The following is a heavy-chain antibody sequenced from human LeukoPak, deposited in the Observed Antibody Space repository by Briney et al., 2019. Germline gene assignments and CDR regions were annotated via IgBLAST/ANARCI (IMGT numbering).Heavy chain of an antibody. D-gene: IGHD3-22*01. CDR1: GGSISSYY. CDR2: IYYSGST. J-gene: IGHJ4*02. Sequence: SETLSLTCTVSGGSISSYYWGWIRQPPGKGLEWIGYIYYSGSTNYNPSLKSRVTISVDTSKNQFSLKLSSVTAADTAVYYCARHSWRDSSGYYYGPEYYFDYWGQGTLVTVSS. V-gene: IGHV4-59*08. CDR3: ARHSWRDSSGYYYGPEYYFDY.